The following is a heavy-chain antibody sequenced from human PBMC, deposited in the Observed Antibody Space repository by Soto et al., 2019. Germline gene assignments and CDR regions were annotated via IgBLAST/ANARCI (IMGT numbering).Heavy chain of an antibody. CDR1: GFRFSSST. V-gene: IGHV3-48*02. CDR2: ISSGSTTI. D-gene: IGHD1-1*01. Sequence: GGSLRLSCAASGFRFSSSTMNLVRQSPGKGLEWVSYISSGSTTIYYADSVKGRFTISRDNGKNSLYLQTNSLRDEDTAVYYCARVRRNDASDYYGMDVWGQGNSVTVSS. CDR3: ARVRRNDASDYYGMDV. J-gene: IGHJ6*02.